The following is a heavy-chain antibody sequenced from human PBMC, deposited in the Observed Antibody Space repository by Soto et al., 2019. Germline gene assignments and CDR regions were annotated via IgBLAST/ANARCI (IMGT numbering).Heavy chain of an antibody. CDR1: GFSLSTSGVA. CDR2: IYWNEDK. V-gene: IGHV2-5*01. CDR3: AHRPSETYFDY. Sequence: QITLKESGPTLVKPTQTLTLTCTFSGFSLSTSGVAVGWIRQPPGKALEWLSLIYWNEDKRYSPALKSRLTSPKGASKNQGGLTMTNKDPVDTATYYCAHRPSETYFDYWGQGTLVTVSS. J-gene: IGHJ4*02.